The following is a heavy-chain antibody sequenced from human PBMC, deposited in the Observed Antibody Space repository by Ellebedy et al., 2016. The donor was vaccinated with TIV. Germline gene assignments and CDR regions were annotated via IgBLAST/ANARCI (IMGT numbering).Heavy chain of an antibody. J-gene: IGHJ4*02. CDR1: GFTFSSYW. V-gene: IGHV3-23*01. CDR2: ISGSGGST. Sequence: GGSLRLSXAASGFTFSSYWMHWVRQAPGKGLEWVSAISGSGGSTYYADSVKGRFTISRDNSKNTLYLQMNSLRAEDTAVYYCARTSGSYFYFDYWGQGTLVTVSS. CDR3: ARTSGSYFYFDY. D-gene: IGHD1-26*01.